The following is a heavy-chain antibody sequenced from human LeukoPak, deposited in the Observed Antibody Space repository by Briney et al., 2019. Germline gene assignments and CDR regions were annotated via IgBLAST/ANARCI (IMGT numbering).Heavy chain of an antibody. V-gene: IGHV4-39*01. CDR1: GASISSTTYY. D-gene: IGHD6-19*01. Sequence: PSETLSLTCTVSGASISSTTYYWGWIRRPPRKGLEWIASIYYSGSTYYNPSLKSRVTISVDTSKNQFSLKLSSVTAADTAVHYCARVLWSDSSGWYWTNWFDPWGQGTLVTVSS. CDR2: IYYSGST. J-gene: IGHJ5*02. CDR3: ARVLWSDSSGWYWTNWFDP.